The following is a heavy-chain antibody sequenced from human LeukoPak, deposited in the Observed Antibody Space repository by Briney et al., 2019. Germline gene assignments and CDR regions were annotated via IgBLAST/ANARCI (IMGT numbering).Heavy chain of an antibody. V-gene: IGHV1-69*04. Sequence: SVKVSCKASGGTFSSYAISWVRQAPGQGLEWMGRIIPILGIANYAQKFQGRVTITADKSTSTAYMELSSLRSEDTAVYYCARFLVRGVYDYWGQGTRVTVSS. CDR3: ARFLVRGVYDY. CDR1: GGTFSSYA. J-gene: IGHJ4*02. D-gene: IGHD3-10*01. CDR2: IIPILGIA.